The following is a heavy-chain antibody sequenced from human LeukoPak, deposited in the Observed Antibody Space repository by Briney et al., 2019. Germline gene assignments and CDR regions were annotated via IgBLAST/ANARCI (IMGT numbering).Heavy chain of an antibody. D-gene: IGHD3-9*01. V-gene: IGHV3-21*01. CDR2: ISSGSSYI. Sequence: GGSLRLSCAASGFTFSSYSMNWVRQAPGKGLEWVSSISSGSSYIYYADSVKGRFTISRDNAKNSLYLQMNSLRAEDTAVYYCARSDILTGYSPYYFDYWGQGTLVTVSS. CDR1: GFTFSSYS. J-gene: IGHJ4*02. CDR3: ARSDILTGYSPYYFDY.